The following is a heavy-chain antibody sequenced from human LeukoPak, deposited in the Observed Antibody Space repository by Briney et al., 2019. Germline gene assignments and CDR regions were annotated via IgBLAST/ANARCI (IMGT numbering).Heavy chain of an antibody. V-gene: IGHV3-23*01. D-gene: IGHD4-17*01. J-gene: IGHJ4*02. CDR3: AKADYGDYAFDY. CDR1: GFTFSSYA. CDR2: ITYSGGDT. Sequence: GGSLRLSCAASGFTFSSYAMSWVRQAPGKGLEWVSAITYSGGDTYYADSVKGRFTISRDNSQNALHLQMNSLRAEDTAVYYCAKADYGDYAFDYWGQGTVVTVSS.